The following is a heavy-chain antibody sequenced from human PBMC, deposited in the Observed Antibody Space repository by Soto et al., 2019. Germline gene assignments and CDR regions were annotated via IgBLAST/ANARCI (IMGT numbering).Heavy chain of an antibody. CDR2: ISGSGGST. J-gene: IGHJ4*02. Sequence: EVQRLEAGGGLGQPGGSLRLSCAASGFTFSSYAMSWVRQAPGKGLEWVSAISGSGGSTYYADSVKGRFTISRDNSKNTLYLQMNGLGAEDTAVYYCAIDLGGSGDRVGGYWGQGTLVTVSS. CDR1: GFTFSSYA. CDR3: AIDLGGSGDRVGGY. V-gene: IGHV3-23*01. D-gene: IGHD2-15*01.